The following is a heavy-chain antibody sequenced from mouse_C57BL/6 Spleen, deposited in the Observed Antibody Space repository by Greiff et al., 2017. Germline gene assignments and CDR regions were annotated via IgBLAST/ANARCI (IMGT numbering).Heavy chain of an antibody. D-gene: IGHD1-1*02. J-gene: IGHJ4*01. CDR3: ARDGAGDDAMDY. Sequence: VQLQESGPELVKPGASVKISCKASGYAFSSSWMNWVKQRPGKGLEWIGRIYPGDGDTNYNGKFKGKATLTADKSSSTAYMQLSSLTSEDSAVYFCARDGAGDDAMDYWGQGTSVTVSS. CDR1: GYAFSSSW. V-gene: IGHV1-82*01. CDR2: IYPGDGDT.